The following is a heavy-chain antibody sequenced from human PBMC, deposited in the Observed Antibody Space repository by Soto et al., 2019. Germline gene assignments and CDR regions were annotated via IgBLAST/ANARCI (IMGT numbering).Heavy chain of an antibody. CDR2: IRSKANSYAT. Sequence: GGSLRLSCAASGFTFSGSAMHWVRQASGKGLEWIGRIRSKANSYATAYNASVKGRFTISRDDSKNKAYLKMNSLKTEDTAVYYCTKYESSTSSPDYYYYMDVWGKGTTVTVSS. V-gene: IGHV3-73*01. D-gene: IGHD2-2*01. CDR1: GFTFSGSA. CDR3: TKYESSTSSPDYYYYMDV. J-gene: IGHJ6*03.